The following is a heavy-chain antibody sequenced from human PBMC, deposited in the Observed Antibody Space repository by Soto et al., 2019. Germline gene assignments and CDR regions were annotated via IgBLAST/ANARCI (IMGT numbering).Heavy chain of an antibody. CDR2: IWYDGSNK. Sequence: PGGSLRLSCAASGFTFSSYGMHWVRQAPGKGLEWVAVIWYDGSNKYYAESVKGRFTISRDNSKNTLYLQMNSLRAEDTAVYYCARDPNRIAAGIGSLKTWGQGTLFTVSS. CDR1: GFTFSSYG. J-gene: IGHJ5*02. CDR3: ARDPNRIAAGIGSLKT. D-gene: IGHD6-6*01. V-gene: IGHV3-33*01.